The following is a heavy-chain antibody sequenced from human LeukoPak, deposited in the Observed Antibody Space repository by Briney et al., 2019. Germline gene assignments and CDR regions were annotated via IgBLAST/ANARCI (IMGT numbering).Heavy chain of an antibody. J-gene: IGHJ4*02. Sequence: PGGSLRLSCAASGFTFSSYWMSWVRQAPGKGLEWVANIKQDGSEKYYVDSVKGRFTISRDNSKNTLYLQMNSLRAEDTAVYYCAKDAEWLVKVPYYFDYWGQGTLVTVSS. D-gene: IGHD6-19*01. CDR2: IKQDGSEK. CDR1: GFTFSSYW. CDR3: AKDAEWLVKVPYYFDY. V-gene: IGHV3-7*01.